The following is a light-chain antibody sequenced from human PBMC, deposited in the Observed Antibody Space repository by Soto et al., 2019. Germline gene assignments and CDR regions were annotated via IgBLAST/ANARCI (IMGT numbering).Light chain of an antibody. Sequence: QSVLTQPPSASGTPGQSLTISCSGSSSNIGSHFVYWYQHLPGTAPKLLIFRDGQRPSGFPARFFGSKSGTSASLAITGLRSEDEADYYCAVWDQSLTGWVFGGGTQLTVL. J-gene: IGLJ3*02. V-gene: IGLV1-47*01. CDR3: AVWDQSLTGWV. CDR2: RDG. CDR1: SSNIGSHF.